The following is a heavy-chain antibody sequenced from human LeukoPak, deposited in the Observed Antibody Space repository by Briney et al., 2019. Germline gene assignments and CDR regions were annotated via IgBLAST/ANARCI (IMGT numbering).Heavy chain of an antibody. D-gene: IGHD3-3*01. J-gene: IGHJ4*02. CDR3: ARARYYDFWSGYSYFDY. CDR2: IYTSGST. CDR1: GGSISSGSYY. Sequence: SETLSLTCTVSGGSISSGSYYWSWIRQPAGKGLEWIGRIYTSGSTNYNPSLKSRVTISVDTSKNQFSLKLSSVTAADTAVYYCARARYYDFWSGYSYFDYWGRGTLVTVSS. V-gene: IGHV4-61*02.